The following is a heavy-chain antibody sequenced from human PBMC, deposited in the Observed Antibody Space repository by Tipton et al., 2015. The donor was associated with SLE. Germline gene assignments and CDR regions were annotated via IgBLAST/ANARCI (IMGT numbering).Heavy chain of an antibody. CDR3: ARDLQILGSNFWSGHYDALDI. V-gene: IGHV4-4*07. CDR2: IYTGGST. CDR1: GGSMNNQF. D-gene: IGHD3-3*01. Sequence: TLSLTCTVSGGSMNNQFWNWIRQSAGKGLDRIGHIYTGGSTKYNHSLQSRVTISMDTSKNQFSLKLSSVTAADTAVYYCARDLQILGSNFWSGHYDALDIWGQGTMVTVSS. J-gene: IGHJ3*02.